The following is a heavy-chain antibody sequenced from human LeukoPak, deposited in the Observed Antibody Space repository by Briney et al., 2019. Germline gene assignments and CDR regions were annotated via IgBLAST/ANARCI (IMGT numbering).Heavy chain of an antibody. J-gene: IGHJ4*02. CDR3: ARAPIVVVSTPSFDT. Sequence: SETLSLTCTVSGGSINIYYWGWIRQPPGKGLEWIATIYYSGSTIYTPSLKSRLAISRDTSSDQFSLRLTSVTAADTAVYYCARAPIVVVSTPSFDTWGQGILVTVSS. CDR1: GGSINIYY. CDR2: IYYSGST. V-gene: IGHV4-59*12. D-gene: IGHD3-22*01.